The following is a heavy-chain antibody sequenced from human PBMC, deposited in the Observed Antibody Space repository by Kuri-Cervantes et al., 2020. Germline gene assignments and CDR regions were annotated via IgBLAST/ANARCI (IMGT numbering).Heavy chain of an antibody. D-gene: IGHD5-18*01. CDR2: ISGSGDST. CDR1: GFTFRNYA. CDR3: ARLDTAMGGRAY. Sequence: GESLKISCAASGFTFRNYAMNWVRQAPGKGLEWVSVISGSGDSTFYIDSVKGRLTISRDNAKNSLYLQMNSLRAEDTAMYYCARLDTAMGGRAYWGQGTLVTVSS. V-gene: IGHV3-23*01. J-gene: IGHJ4*02.